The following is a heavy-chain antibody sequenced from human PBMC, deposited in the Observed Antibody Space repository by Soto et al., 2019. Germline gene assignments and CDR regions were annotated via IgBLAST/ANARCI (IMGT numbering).Heavy chain of an antibody. J-gene: IGHJ5*02. CDR2: VSQSGTT. V-gene: IGHV4-4*02. Sequence: QVQLQESGPGLAKPSGTLSLTCAVSGGSISNTYWWSWVRQSQGKGLEWIGEVSQSGTTNYNPSLQSRVTISMDMYKMLDSPKVRFATAADTAMYYCAIPYYHGSGSGWFDPCRQGTMVTVSS. D-gene: IGHD3-10*01. CDR3: AIPYYHGSGSGWFDP. CDR1: GGSISNTYW.